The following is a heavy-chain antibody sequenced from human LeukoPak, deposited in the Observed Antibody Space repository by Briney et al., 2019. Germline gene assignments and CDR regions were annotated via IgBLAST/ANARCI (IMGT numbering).Heavy chain of an antibody. CDR1: GYSFTSDW. J-gene: IGHJ4*02. CDR3: ARRRAVAGTYYFDS. D-gene: IGHD6-19*01. CDR2: IYPGDSNT. Sequence: GESLKISCKGSGYSFTSDWIGWVRQMPGKVEEWMGIIYPGDSNTRYSPSFQGNVTISADKSISTAYLQWSSLQASDTAMYYCARRRAVAGTYYFDSWGQGTLVTVSS. V-gene: IGHV5-51*01.